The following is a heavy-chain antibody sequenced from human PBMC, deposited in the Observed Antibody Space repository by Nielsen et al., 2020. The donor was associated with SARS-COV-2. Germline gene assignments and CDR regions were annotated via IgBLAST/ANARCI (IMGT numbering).Heavy chain of an antibody. CDR3: ARVEGGAARSRGQRYYYYYGMDV. D-gene: IGHD6-6*01. J-gene: IGHJ6*02. Sequence: WVRQAPGQGLEWMGRINPNSGGTNYAQKFQGRVTMTRDTSISTAYMGLSRLRSDDTAVYYCARVEGGAARSRGQRYYYYYGMDVWGQGTTVTSP. CDR2: INPNSGGT. V-gene: IGHV1-2*06.